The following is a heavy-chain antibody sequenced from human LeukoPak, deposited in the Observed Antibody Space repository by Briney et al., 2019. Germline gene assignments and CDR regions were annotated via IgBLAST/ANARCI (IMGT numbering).Heavy chain of an antibody. V-gene: IGHV3-64*01. D-gene: IGHD3-16*01. CDR1: GFTFSSYA. Sequence: GGSLRLSCAASGFTFSSYAMHWVRQAPGKGLEFVSAISSNGGSTYYANSVKGRFTIYRANSKNTLYLRMGSLRAEDMAVYYCARWGFFIGNDYWGQGTLVTVSS. J-gene: IGHJ4*02. CDR3: ARWGFFIGNDY. CDR2: ISSNGGST.